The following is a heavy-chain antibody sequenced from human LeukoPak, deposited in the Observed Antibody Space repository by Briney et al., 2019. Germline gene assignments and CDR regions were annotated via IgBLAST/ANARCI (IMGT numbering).Heavy chain of an antibody. V-gene: IGHV3-11*01. Sequence: GGSLRLSCAASGFRFSDYYMSWIRQAPGKGLEWVSYISSSGSTTYYAESVKGRFTISRDSAKRSLFLQLNSLRAEDTAVYYCARSVSVVPGALDHWGQGILVTVSS. CDR2: ISSSGSTT. J-gene: IGHJ4*02. CDR1: GFRFSDYY. D-gene: IGHD2-2*01. CDR3: ARSVSVVPGALDH.